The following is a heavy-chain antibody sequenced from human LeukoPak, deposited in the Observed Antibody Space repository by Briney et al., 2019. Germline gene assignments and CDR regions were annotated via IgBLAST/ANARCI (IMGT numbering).Heavy chain of an antibody. Sequence: SSETLSLTCTVSGDSISGYYWTWIRQPPGKGLEWIGYIYYSGSINYNPSLTSRLTISVDTSKNQFSLKLSSVTAADTAVYYCARLRGNYFPDYWGPGTLVTVSS. CDR1: GDSISGYY. D-gene: IGHD4-11*01. J-gene: IGHJ4*02. CDR3: ARLRGNYFPDY. V-gene: IGHV4-59*01. CDR2: IYYSGSI.